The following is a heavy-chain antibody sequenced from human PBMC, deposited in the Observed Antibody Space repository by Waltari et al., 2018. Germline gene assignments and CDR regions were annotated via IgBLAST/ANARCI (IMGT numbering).Heavy chain of an antibody. J-gene: IGHJ5*02. D-gene: IGHD1-26*01. Sequence: QVQLQESGPGLVKPSETLSLTCTVSGGSISGYYWNWIRQPAGKGLEWIGRVYTSGSTNEKPSLKSRVTMSVDTSKNQFSLKLSSVTAADTAVYFCAREIDRGPGRWFDPWGQGTLVTVSS. CDR1: GGSISGYY. V-gene: IGHV4-4*07. CDR3: AREIDRGPGRWFDP. CDR2: VYTSGST.